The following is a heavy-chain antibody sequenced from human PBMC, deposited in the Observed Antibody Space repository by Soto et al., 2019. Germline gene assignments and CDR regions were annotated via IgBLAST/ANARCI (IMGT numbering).Heavy chain of an antibody. CDR3: ARLGYSGYVLFDY. CDR1: GFTFSSYG. Sequence: GGSLRLSCAASGFTFSSYGMHWVRQAPGKGLEWVAVIWYDGSNKYYADSVKGRFTISRDNSKNTLYLQMNSLRAEDTAVYYCARLGYSGYVLFDYWGQGTLVTVSS. D-gene: IGHD5-12*01. CDR2: IWYDGSNK. J-gene: IGHJ4*02. V-gene: IGHV3-33*01.